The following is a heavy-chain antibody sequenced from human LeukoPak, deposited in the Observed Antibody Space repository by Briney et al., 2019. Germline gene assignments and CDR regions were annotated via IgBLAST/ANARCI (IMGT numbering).Heavy chain of an antibody. CDR2: INPNSGGT. Sequence: ASVKASCKASGYTFTGYYMHWVRQAPGQGLEWMGWINPNSGGTNYAQKFQGWVTMTRDTSISTAYMELSRLRSDDTAVYYCARGSVLRFLEWPSYYYYGMDVWGQGTTVTVSS. V-gene: IGHV1-2*04. D-gene: IGHD3-3*01. J-gene: IGHJ6*02. CDR3: ARGSVLRFLEWPSYYYYGMDV. CDR1: GYTFTGYY.